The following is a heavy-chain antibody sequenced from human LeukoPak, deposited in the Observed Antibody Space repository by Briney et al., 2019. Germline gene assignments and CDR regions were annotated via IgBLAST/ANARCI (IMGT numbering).Heavy chain of an antibody. Sequence: PGGSLRLSCAASGFTFSSYAMHWVRQAPGKGLEWVAVISYDGSNKYYADSVKGRFTISRDNSKNTLYLQMNSLRAEDTAVYYCARERYSGYYFDYRGQGTLVTVSS. V-gene: IGHV3-30-3*01. J-gene: IGHJ4*02. CDR1: GFTFSSYA. CDR2: ISYDGSNK. D-gene: IGHD5-12*01. CDR3: ARERYSGYYFDY.